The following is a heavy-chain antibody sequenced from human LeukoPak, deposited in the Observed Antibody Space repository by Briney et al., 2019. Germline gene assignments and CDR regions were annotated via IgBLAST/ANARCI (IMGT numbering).Heavy chain of an antibody. CDR2: ISSSSSYI. D-gene: IGHD4-17*01. CDR1: GFXFSDYY. CDR3: ARVSYGDSGYFDY. J-gene: IGHJ4*02. Sequence: GGSLRLSCPASGFXFSDYYMSWIRQAPGKGLEWVSYISSSSSYINYADSVKGRFTISRDNAKYSLYLQMNSLRAEDTALYYCARVSYGDSGYFDYWGQGTLVTVSS. V-gene: IGHV3-11*06.